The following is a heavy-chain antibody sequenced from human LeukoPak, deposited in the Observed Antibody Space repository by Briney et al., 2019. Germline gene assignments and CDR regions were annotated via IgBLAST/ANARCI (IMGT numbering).Heavy chain of an antibody. CDR1: GGSISSYY. Sequence: SETLSLTCTVSGGSISSYYWSWIRQPPGKGLEWIGYIYYSGSTYYNPSLKSRVTISVDTSKNQFSLKLSSVTAADTAVYYCARHLGATTHFDYWGQGTLVTVSS. J-gene: IGHJ4*02. CDR3: ARHLGATTHFDY. CDR2: IYYSGST. D-gene: IGHD1-26*01. V-gene: IGHV4-59*04.